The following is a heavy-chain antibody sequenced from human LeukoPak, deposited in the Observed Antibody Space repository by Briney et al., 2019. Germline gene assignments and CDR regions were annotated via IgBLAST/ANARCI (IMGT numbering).Heavy chain of an antibody. CDR2: ISGSGGST. V-gene: IGHV3-23*01. CDR3: ARDSSYGDFFDY. J-gene: IGHJ4*02. Sequence: GGSLRLSCAASGFTFSSYAMSWVRQAPGKGLEWVSAISGSGGSTYYADSVKGRFTISRDNSKNTLYLQMNSLRAEDTAVYYCARDSSYGDFFDYWGQGTLVTVSS. D-gene: IGHD4-17*01. CDR1: GFTFSSYA.